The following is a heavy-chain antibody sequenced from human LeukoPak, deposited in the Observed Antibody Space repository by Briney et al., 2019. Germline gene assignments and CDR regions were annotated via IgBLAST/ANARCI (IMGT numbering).Heavy chain of an antibody. CDR2: MNPNSGNT. Sequence: ASVKVSCKASGYTFTSYDINWVRQATGQGLEWMGWMNPNSGNTGYAQKFQGRVTMTRDTSISTAYMELSRLRSDDTAVYYCAREPKMWFAELGNWFDPWGQGTLVTVSS. V-gene: IGHV1-8*02. D-gene: IGHD3-10*01. J-gene: IGHJ5*02. CDR3: AREPKMWFAELGNWFDP. CDR1: GYTFTSYD.